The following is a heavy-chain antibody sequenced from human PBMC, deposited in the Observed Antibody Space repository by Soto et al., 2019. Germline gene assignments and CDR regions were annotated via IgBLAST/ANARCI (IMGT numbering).Heavy chain of an antibody. CDR1: GFTFSGHW. CDR3: AKEDSYFMDV. V-gene: IGHV3-7*04. J-gene: IGHJ6*03. CDR2: IKYDGSLQ. Sequence: EVQLVESGGGLVQPGGSLSVSCAASGFTFSGHWMTWVRQAPVMGVEWVANIKYDGSLQKYVDSVKGRLTISRDNARNSLYLHMNSLRDEDTAVYYCAKEDSYFMDVWGKGATVTVSS.